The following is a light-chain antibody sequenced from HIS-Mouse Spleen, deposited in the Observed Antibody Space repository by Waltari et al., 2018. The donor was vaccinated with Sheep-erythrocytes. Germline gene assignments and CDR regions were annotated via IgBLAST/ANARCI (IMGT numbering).Light chain of an antibody. V-gene: IGLV2-11*02. J-gene: IGLJ3*02. CDR2: DVS. CDR3: CSYAGSYTWV. Sequence: QSALTQPRSVSGSPGQSVTISRTRTSSDVGGYNYVSWYQQHPGKAPKLMIYDVSKRPSGVPDRFSGSKSGNTASLTISGLQAEDEADYYCCSYAGSYTWVFGGGTKLTVL. CDR1: SSDVGGYNY.